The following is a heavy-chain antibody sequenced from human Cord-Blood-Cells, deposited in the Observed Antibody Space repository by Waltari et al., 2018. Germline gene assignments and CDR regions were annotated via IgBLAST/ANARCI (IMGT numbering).Heavy chain of an antibody. J-gene: IGHJ5*02. CDR2: INHSGST. CDR3: ARLGGKRNSSGWYWFDP. V-gene: IGHV4-34*01. CDR1: GGSFSGYY. D-gene: IGHD6-19*01. Sequence: QVQLQQWGAGLLKPSETLSLTCAVYGGSFSGYYWSWIRQPPGKGLEWIGEINHSGSTNYNPSLKSRGTISVDTSKNQFSLKLSSVTAADTAVYYCARLGGKRNSSGWYWFDPWGQGTLVTVSS.